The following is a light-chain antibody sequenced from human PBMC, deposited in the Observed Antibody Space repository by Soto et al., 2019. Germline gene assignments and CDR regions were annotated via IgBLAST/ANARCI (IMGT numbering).Light chain of an antibody. CDR2: GNS. J-gene: IGLJ1*01. Sequence: VLTQPPSVSGAPGQRVTISCTGSSSNIGAGYDVHWYQQLPGTAPKLLVYGNSNRPSGVPDRFSGSKSGTSASLAITGLQAEDEADYYCQSYDSSLSGYVFGTGTKLTVL. CDR3: QSYDSSLSGYV. CDR1: SSNIGAGYD. V-gene: IGLV1-40*01.